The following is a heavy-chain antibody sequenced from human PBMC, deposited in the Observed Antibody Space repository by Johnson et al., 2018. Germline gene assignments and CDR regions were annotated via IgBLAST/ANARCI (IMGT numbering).Heavy chain of an antibody. J-gene: IGHJ3*01. D-gene: IGHD1-26*01. Sequence: VQLQESGGGLVQPGGSLRLSCAASGFTFSRHWMHWVRQVPGKGLVWVSRIHSGGSDPSYADPVKGRFTISRDNAKNTLYLQMNRLGAEDTAVYYCARGGPILSAIIVGAGDVCGQGTMVTVSS. CDR1: GFTFSRHW. V-gene: IGHV3-74*01. CDR3: ARGGPILSAIIVGAGDV. CDR2: IHSGGSDP.